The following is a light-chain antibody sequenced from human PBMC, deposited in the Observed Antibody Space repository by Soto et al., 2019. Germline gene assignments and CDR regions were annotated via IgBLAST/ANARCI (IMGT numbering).Light chain of an antibody. Sequence: QAVVTQEPSFSVSPGGTVTLTCGLSSGSVSTSYYPSWYQQTPGQSPRTLIYSTNSRSSGVPDRFSGSILGNKAALTITGAQTDDESDYYCVLYMGGFWVFGGGTKVTVL. J-gene: IGLJ3*02. CDR1: SGSVSTSYY. CDR2: STN. CDR3: VLYMGGFWV. V-gene: IGLV8-61*01.